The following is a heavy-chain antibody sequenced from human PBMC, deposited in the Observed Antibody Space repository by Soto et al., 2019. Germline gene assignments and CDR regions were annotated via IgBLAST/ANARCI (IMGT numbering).Heavy chain of an antibody. CDR1: GYTFTSYA. J-gene: IGHJ4*02. CDR2: INAGNGNT. D-gene: IGHD2-2*02. V-gene: IGHV1-3*01. CDR3: AREMWDIVVVPAAILDY. Sequence: ASVKVSCKASGYTFTSYAMHWVRQAPGQRLEWMGWINAGNGNTKYSQKFQGRVTITRDTSASTAYMELSSLRSEDTAVYYCAREMWDIVVVPAAILDYWGQGTLVTSPQ.